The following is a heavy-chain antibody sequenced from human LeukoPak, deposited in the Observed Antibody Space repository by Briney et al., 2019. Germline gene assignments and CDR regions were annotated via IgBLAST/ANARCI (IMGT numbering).Heavy chain of an antibody. CDR3: ARQNTPHGNFDY. J-gene: IGHJ4*02. V-gene: IGHV3-13*01. D-gene: IGHD5-24*01. CDR2: LGTAGDT. Sequence: GGSLRLSCAASGFTLSNYAMHWVRQPAGEGLEWVSALGTAGDTFYPGSVKGRFTISRDNAKKSLFLQMNSLRAADTAVYYCARQNTPHGNFDYWGQGTLVAVSS. CDR1: GFTLSNYA.